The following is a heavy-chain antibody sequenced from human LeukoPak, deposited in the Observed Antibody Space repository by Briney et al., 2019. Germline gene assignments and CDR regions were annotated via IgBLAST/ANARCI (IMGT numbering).Heavy chain of an antibody. V-gene: IGHV4-4*07. CDR1: GGSISSYY. CDR2: IYTSGST. D-gene: IGHD4-23*01. J-gene: IGHJ3*02. Sequence: SETLSLTCTVSGGSISSYYWSWIRQPAGKGLEWIGRIYTSGSTNYNPSLKSRVTISVDTSKNQFSLKLSSVTAADTAVYYCARERDYGGTDDAFDIWGQGTMVTVSS. CDR3: ARERDYGGTDDAFDI.